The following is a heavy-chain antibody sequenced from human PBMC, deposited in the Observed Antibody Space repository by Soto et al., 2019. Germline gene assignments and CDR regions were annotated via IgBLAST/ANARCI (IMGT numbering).Heavy chain of an antibody. CDR3: ANPGSGIAAAGAYYYYGMDV. Sequence: ASVKVSCKASGGTFSSYAISWVRQAPGQGLEWMGGTIPIFGTANYAQKFQGRVTITADESTSTACMELSSLRSEDTAVYYCANPGSGIAAAGAYYYYGMDVWGQGTTVTVSS. V-gene: IGHV1-69*13. D-gene: IGHD6-13*01. J-gene: IGHJ6*02. CDR2: TIPIFGTA. CDR1: GGTFSSYA.